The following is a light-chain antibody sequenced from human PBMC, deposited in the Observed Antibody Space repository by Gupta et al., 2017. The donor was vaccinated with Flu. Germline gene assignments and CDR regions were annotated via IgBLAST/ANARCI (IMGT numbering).Light chain of an antibody. CDR3: QQRDRTPIT. Sequence: DIQITQSPSTMSASVGDRGTITCRASQNINKFLAWYQQRPGQAPRLLVYSASMLEIGVPARFSGSGSGSEFTLTINGPQPDDFATYYCQQRDRTPITFGRGTKVE. J-gene: IGKJ4*01. V-gene: IGKV1-39*01. CDR1: QNINKF. CDR2: SAS.